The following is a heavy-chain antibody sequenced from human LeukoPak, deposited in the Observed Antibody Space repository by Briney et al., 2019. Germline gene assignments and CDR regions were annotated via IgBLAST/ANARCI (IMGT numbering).Heavy chain of an antibody. J-gene: IGHJ4*02. D-gene: IGHD3-10*01. V-gene: IGHV3-21*01. Sequence: PGGSLRLSCAASGSTFSSYSMNWVRQAPGKGLEWVSSISSSSSYIYYADSVKGRFTISRDNAKNSLYLQMNSLRAEDTAVYYCATLVWYGEEPFDYWGQGTLVTVSS. CDR2: ISSSSSYI. CDR1: GSTFSSYS. CDR3: ATLVWYGEEPFDY.